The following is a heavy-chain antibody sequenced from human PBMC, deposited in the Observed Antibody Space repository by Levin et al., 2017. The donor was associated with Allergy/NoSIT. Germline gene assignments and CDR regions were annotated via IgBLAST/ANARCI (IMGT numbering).Heavy chain of an antibody. CDR3: AREVNLDLDI. Sequence: PVASVKVSCTASAYTATTFGIAWVRQAPGQGLEWMGWISADNDNTNYAQKFEDRLTMTKDADTSTTTVYMELRSLRFDDAAVYYCAREVNLDLDIWGRGTLVNVSS. D-gene: IGHD1-1*01. J-gene: IGHJ2*01. CDR2: ISADNDNT. V-gene: IGHV1-18*01. CDR1: AYTATTFG.